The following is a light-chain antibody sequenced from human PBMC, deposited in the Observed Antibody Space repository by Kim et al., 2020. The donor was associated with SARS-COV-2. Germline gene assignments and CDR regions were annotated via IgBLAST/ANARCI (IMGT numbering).Light chain of an antibody. Sequence: EKVMTQSPATLSVSPGERATLSCRASQSVSSNLAWYQQKPGQAPRLLIYGASTRATGIPARFSGSGSGTEFTLTISSLQSEDSAVYYCQHYSDWPLTFGQGTKVDIK. CDR2: GAS. V-gene: IGKV3-15*01. CDR3: QHYSDWPLT. CDR1: QSVSSN. J-gene: IGKJ1*01.